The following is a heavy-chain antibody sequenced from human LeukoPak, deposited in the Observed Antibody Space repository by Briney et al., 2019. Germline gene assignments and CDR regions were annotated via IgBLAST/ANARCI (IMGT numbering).Heavy chain of an antibody. CDR2: ISGSGVST. CDR3: AKDRAGHILTGYYAFDI. D-gene: IGHD3-9*01. J-gene: IGHJ3*02. V-gene: IGHV3-23*01. Sequence: GGSLRLSCAASGFTFSSYAMSWVRQAPGKGLEWVSGISGSGVSTYYADSVKGRFTISRDNSRNTLYLQMNSLRAEDTAVYYCAKDRAGHILTGYYAFDIWGPGTRVTVSS. CDR1: GFTFSSYA.